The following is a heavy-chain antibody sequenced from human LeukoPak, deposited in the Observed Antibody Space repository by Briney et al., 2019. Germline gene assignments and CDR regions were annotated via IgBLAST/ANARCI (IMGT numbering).Heavy chain of an antibody. CDR3: AKVGGIWFGELFRLNFDY. D-gene: IGHD3-10*01. CDR1: GFTFSSYA. Sequence: GGSLRLPCAASGFTFSSYAMGWVRQAPGKGLEWVSVISGSGGSSTYYADSVKGRFTISGDNSKNTLYLQMNSLRAEDTAVYYCAKVGGIWFGELFRLNFDYWGQGTLVTVSS. J-gene: IGHJ4*02. V-gene: IGHV3-23*01. CDR2: ISGSGGSST.